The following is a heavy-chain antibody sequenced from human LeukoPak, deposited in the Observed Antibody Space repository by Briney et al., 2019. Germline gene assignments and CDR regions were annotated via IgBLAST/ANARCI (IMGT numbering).Heavy chain of an antibody. V-gene: IGHV4-34*01. D-gene: IGHD2/OR15-2a*01. CDR1: GGSFSDYF. J-gene: IGHJ4*02. CDR2: INHSGST. Sequence: PSETLSLTCAVYGGSFSDYFWSWIRQSPGKGLEWIGEINHSGSTNYNPSLKSRVTISVDTSKNQFSLKLSSVTAADTAVYYCARILYSNNIDYWGQGTLVTVSS. CDR3: ARILYSNNIDY.